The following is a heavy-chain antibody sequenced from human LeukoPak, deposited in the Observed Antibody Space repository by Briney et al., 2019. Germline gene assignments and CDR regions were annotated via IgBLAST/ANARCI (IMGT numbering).Heavy chain of an antibody. Sequence: SETLSLTCTVSGGSISNNNCYWGWIRQPPGKGLEWIGNIYYTGSTYYDPSLKSRVTISVDTSKNQFSPKLSSVTAADTAVYYCARHRGDYYDSSGSFDYWGQGTLVTVSS. D-gene: IGHD3-22*01. V-gene: IGHV4-39*01. CDR3: ARHRGDYYDSSGSFDY. CDR1: GGSISNNNCY. CDR2: IYYTGST. J-gene: IGHJ4*02.